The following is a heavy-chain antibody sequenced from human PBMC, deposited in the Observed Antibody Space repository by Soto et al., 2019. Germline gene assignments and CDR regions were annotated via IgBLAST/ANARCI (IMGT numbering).Heavy chain of an antibody. CDR3: ARGGYYDSSGARNYDYYGMDV. CDR1: GYSFSSYG. V-gene: IGHV1-18*01. J-gene: IGHJ6*02. CDR2: ISPYNDDT. D-gene: IGHD3-22*01. Sequence: ASVKVSCKASGYSFSSYGITWVRQAPGQGLGWLGWISPYNDDTKYAQRLPGRVTMTTDTSTRTAYMDIRGLRSDDTAIYYCARGGYYDSSGARNYDYYGMDVWGQGTTITVSS.